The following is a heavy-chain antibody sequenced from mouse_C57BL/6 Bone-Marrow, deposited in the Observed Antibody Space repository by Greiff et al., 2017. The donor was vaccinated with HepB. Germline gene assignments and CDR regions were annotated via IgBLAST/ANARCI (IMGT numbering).Heavy chain of an antibody. V-gene: IGHV5-4*01. CDR1: GFTFSSYA. J-gene: IGHJ4*01. D-gene: IGHD2-1*01. Sequence: EVQLVESGGGLVKPGGSLKLSCAASGFTFSSYAMSWVRQTPEKRLEWVATISDGGSYTYYPDNVKGRFTISRDNAKNNLYLQMSHLKSEDTAMYYCVYGNPYYYAMDYWGQGTSVTVSS. CDR3: VYGNPYYYAMDY. CDR2: ISDGGSYT.